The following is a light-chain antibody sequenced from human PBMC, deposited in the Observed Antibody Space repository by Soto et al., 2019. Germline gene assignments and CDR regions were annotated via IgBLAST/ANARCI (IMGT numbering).Light chain of an antibody. V-gene: IGKV3-15*01. CDR3: QQYHNWPPLT. CDR1: QSVSSN. J-gene: IGKJ4*01. CDR2: DAS. Sequence: EIVMTQSPATLSVSPGERATLSCRASQSVSSNLAWYPQKPGQAPRLLIYDASPRATGIPARFSGRGSGTEFTLTSSSLQSEDFAFYYCQQYHNWPPLTFGGGTKVEV.